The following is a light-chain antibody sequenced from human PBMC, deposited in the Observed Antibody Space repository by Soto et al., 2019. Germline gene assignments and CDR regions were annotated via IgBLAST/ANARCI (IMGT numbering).Light chain of an antibody. V-gene: IGLV2-23*01. CDR2: EGS. J-gene: IGLJ2*01. CDR1: SSDVGSYNL. CDR3: CSYAGSSTVV. Sequence: QSALTQPASVTGSPGQSIPISCPGTSSDVGSYNLVSWYQQHPGKAPKLRIYEGSKRTSGVSNRYSGSKSGNTASLTISGLHAEYEADYYCCSYAGSSTVVFGGGTKLTVL.